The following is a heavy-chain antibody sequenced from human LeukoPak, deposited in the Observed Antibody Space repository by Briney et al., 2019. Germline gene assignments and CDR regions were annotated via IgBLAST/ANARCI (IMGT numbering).Heavy chain of an antibody. CDR2: ISGSGSST. V-gene: IGHV3-23*01. J-gene: IGHJ4*02. CDR3: AKLLVRGVIIGYFDY. Sequence: GGSLRLSCAASGFTFSSYAMSWVRQAPGKGLEWVSAISGSGSSTYYAGSVKGRFTISRDNSKNTLYLQMNSLRAEDTAVYYCAKLLVRGVIIGYFDYWGQGTLVTVSS. D-gene: IGHD3-10*01. CDR1: GFTFSSYA.